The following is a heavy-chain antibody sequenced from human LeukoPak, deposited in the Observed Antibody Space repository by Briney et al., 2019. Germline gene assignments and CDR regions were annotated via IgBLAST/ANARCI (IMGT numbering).Heavy chain of an antibody. Sequence: GESLKISCKGSGYSFTNYWIAWVRQMPGKGLEWMGIIYPGDSDTRYSPSSQGQVTISADKSINTAYLQWSSLKASDTAMYYCARTTVTTFTAFDIWGQGTMVTVSS. J-gene: IGHJ3*02. D-gene: IGHD4-17*01. CDR2: IYPGDSDT. V-gene: IGHV5-51*01. CDR1: GYSFTNYW. CDR3: ARTTVTTFTAFDI.